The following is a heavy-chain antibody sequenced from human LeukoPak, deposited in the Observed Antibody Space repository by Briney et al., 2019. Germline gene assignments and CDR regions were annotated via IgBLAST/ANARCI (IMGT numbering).Heavy chain of an antibody. V-gene: IGHV1-18*01. CDR2: IGAYNGNT. J-gene: IGHJ4*02. Sequence: ASVKVSCKASGYTFTSYGISWVRQAPGQGLEWMGWIGAYNGNTNYAQKLQGRVTMTTDTSTSTAYMELRSLRSDDTAVYYCARELAYYDFWSGYQYRYYFDYWGQGTLVTVSS. CDR1: GYTFTSYG. CDR3: ARELAYYDFWSGYQYRYYFDY. D-gene: IGHD3-3*01.